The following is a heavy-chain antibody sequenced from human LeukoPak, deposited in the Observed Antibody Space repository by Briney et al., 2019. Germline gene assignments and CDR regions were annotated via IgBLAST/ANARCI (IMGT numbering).Heavy chain of an antibody. CDR1: GFTVSTDF. J-gene: IGHJ3*02. Sequence: GGSLRLSCAVSGFTVSTDFMSWVRQAPGKGLEWVSVIYSGGSTYYADSVKGRFTISRDNSKNTLYLQMNSLRAEDTAVYYCARFDLITAAFDIWGQGTMVTVSS. V-gene: IGHV3-53*01. CDR3: ARFDLITAAFDI. CDR2: IYSGGST. D-gene: IGHD3-9*01.